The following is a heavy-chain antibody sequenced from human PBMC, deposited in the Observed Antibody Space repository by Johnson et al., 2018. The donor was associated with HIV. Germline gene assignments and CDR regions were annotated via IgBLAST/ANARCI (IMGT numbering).Heavy chain of an antibody. Sequence: VQLVESGGGLVKPGGCLRLSCTSSEFTFTNAWMNWVRQAPGKGLEWVGRITRTADGGTTAYTTPVKGRFTISRDDSKNTVYLQMNSLKTEDTAVYYCTTNSPFDIWGQGTMVTVSS. CDR2: ITRTADGGTT. J-gene: IGHJ3*02. D-gene: IGHD5-24*01. CDR1: EFTFTNAW. V-gene: IGHV3-15*01. CDR3: TTNSPFDI.